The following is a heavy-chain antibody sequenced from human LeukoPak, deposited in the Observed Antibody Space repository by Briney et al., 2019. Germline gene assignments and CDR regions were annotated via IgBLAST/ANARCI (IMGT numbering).Heavy chain of an antibody. D-gene: IGHD6-13*01. CDR3: ARSAESSSWVEFDY. J-gene: IGHJ4*02. Sequence: GASVKVSCKASGYTFTGYYIQRVRQAPGQGIEWMGWINPNSGGTNYAQKFQVRGTMTRDTSISTAYMELSRLRSDDTAVYYCARSAESSSWVEFDYWGQGTLVTVSS. CDR2: INPNSGGT. V-gene: IGHV1-2*02. CDR1: GYTFTGYY.